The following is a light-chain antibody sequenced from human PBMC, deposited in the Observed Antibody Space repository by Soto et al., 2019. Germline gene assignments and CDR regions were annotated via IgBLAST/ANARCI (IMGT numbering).Light chain of an antibody. CDR3: QQYKSYSPWT. CDR1: QSISSW. CDR2: DAS. V-gene: IGKV1-5*01. Sequence: DIQMTQSPSTLSASVGDRVTITCRASQSISSWLAWYQQKPGKAPKLLIYDASSLESGVPSRFSGSGSGTEFTLTISSLQPDDVATYYCQQYKSYSPWTFGQGTKVEIK. J-gene: IGKJ1*01.